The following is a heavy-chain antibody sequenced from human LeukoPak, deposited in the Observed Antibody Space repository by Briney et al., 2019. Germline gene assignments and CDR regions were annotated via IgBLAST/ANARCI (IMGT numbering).Heavy chain of an antibody. V-gene: IGHV3-23*01. CDR1: GFTFSSYA. J-gene: IGHJ4*02. CDR2: ISISGGTT. D-gene: IGHD6-13*01. Sequence: PGGSLRLSCAASGFTFSSYAMSWVRQAPGKGLEWVSVISISGGTTYYADFVKGRFTISRDNSKNTLYLQMNSLRAEDTAVYYCATSPSRGPAAAGMRFDYWGQGTLVTVSS. CDR3: ATSPSRGPAAAGMRFDY.